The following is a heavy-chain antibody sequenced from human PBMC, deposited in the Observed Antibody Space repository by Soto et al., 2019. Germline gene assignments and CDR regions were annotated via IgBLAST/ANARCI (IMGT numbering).Heavy chain of an antibody. Sequence: QVQLVQSGAEVKKPGSSVKVSCKASGGTFSSYAISWVRQAPGQGLEWMGGIIPIFGTANYAQKFQGRVTITADKSTSTAYMEVSSLRSEDTAVYYCARSGELLPHNAYYYGMDVWGQGTTVTVSS. D-gene: IGHD1-26*01. CDR3: ARSGELLPHNAYYYGMDV. V-gene: IGHV1-69*06. CDR2: IIPIFGTA. J-gene: IGHJ6*02. CDR1: GGTFSSYA.